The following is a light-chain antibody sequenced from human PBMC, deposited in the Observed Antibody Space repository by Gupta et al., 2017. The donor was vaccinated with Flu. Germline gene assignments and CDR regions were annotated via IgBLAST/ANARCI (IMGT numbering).Light chain of an antibody. CDR1: TSNIGAGYD. CDR2: GNN. CDR3: QSYDNSLSGSKV. V-gene: IGLV1-40*01. Sequence: QFVLTQPPSVSGAPGQRVTISCTGSTSNIGAGYDVHWYQQVPGRAPKRLISGNNNRPSGVADRFSGSKSGTSASLAIAGLQAEDEADYYCQSYDNSLSGSKVFGGGTKLTVL. J-gene: IGLJ3*02.